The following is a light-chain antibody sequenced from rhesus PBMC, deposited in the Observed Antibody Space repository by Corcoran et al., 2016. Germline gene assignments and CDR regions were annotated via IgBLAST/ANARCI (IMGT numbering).Light chain of an antibody. CDR2: YAA. CDR1: QSVSSN. V-gene: IGKV3-35*01. Sequence: EIVMTQSPATLSLSPGERATLSCRASQSVSSNLAWYQQQPGQAPRLLNYYAANRAPGIPDRCIGRGAGTDFTLTISSLEPEDVGVYYCQQESNWPLTFGGGTKVEIK. CDR3: QQESNWPLT. J-gene: IGKJ4*01.